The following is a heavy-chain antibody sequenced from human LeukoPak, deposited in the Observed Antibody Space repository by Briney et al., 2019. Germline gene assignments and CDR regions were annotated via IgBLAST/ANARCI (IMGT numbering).Heavy chain of an antibody. V-gene: IGHV3-23*01. CDR1: GFTFSSYG. D-gene: IGHD1-26*01. J-gene: IGHJ4*02. Sequence: GGSLRLSCAASGFTFSSYGMSWVRQAPGKGLEWVSAISGSGGNTYYADSVKGRFTISRDNSKNTLYLQMNSLRAEDTAVYYCAKDYPRSVTGSHWGQGTLVTVSS. CDR3: AKDYPRSVTGSH. CDR2: ISGSGGNT.